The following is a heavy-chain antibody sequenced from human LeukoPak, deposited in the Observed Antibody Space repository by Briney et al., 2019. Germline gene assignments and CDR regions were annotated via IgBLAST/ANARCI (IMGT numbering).Heavy chain of an antibody. V-gene: IGHV3-23*01. CDR2: ISGSGGST. Sequence: GGSLRLSCAASGFTFSSYAMSWVRQAPGKGLEWVSAISGSGGSTYYADSVKGRFTISRDNSKRTLFLQMNSLRAEDTAIYYCATGSTNWYFDSWGQGTLVTVSS. CDR3: ATGSTNWYFDS. D-gene: IGHD1-1*01. CDR1: GFTFSSYA. J-gene: IGHJ4*02.